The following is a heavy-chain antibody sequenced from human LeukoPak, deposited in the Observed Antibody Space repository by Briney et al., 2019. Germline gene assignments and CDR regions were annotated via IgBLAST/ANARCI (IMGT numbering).Heavy chain of an antibody. Sequence: GESLKISCKGFGNSFTNYWIGWVRQMPEKGLEWMGIIYPGDFDTRYSPSFQGQVTISADKSISTAYLQWSSLKASDTAIYYCARLVWSSTSCYSGFDFWGQGTLVTVSS. CDR3: ARLVWSSTSCYSGFDF. V-gene: IGHV5-51*01. CDR1: GNSFTNYW. J-gene: IGHJ4*02. D-gene: IGHD2-2*01. CDR2: IYPGDFDT.